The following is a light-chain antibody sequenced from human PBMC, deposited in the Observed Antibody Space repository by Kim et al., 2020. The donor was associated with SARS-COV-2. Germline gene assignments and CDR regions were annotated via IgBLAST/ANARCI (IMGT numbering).Light chain of an antibody. CDR2: EVS. V-gene: IGLV2-8*01. J-gene: IGLJ1*01. Sequence: QSALTQPPSASGSPGQSVTISCTGTSSDVGSYNYVSWYQQHPGKAPKLMIFEVSKRPFGVPDRFSGSKSGNTASLTVSGLQAEDEAEYYCSSYAASNNLGVFGTGTKVTVL. CDR3: SSYAASNNLGV. CDR1: SSDVGSYNY.